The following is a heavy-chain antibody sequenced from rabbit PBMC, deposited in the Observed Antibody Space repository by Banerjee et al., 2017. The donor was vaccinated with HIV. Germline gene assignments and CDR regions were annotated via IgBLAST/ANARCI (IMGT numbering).Heavy chain of an antibody. CDR1: GFSFSIGYY. V-gene: IGHV1S40*01. J-gene: IGHJ4*01. Sequence: QSLEESGGGLVKPGASLTLTCKASGFSFSIGYYMCWVRQAPGKGLEWIACIGAGGSSPTYYASWAKGRFTISKTTSTTVTLQMTSLTGADTATYFCARDLAGVIGWNFNLWGPGTLVTVS. D-gene: IGHD4-1*01. CDR2: IGAGGSSPT. CDR3: ARDLAGVIGWNFNL.